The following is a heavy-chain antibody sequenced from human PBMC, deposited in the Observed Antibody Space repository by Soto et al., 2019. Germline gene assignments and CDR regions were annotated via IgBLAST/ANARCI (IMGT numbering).Heavy chain of an antibody. D-gene: IGHD2-21*02. J-gene: IGHJ5*02. CDR2: VSYDGNRK. CDR3: ARGLVVTAKGWFDL. Sequence: QVQLVQSGGGVVQPGRSLRLPCEASGFTFSSYSMNWVRQTPGKGLEWVAVVSYDGNRKYYADSVKGRFTISRDNAKNTLYLQMDNLRTYDTAVYYCARGLVVTAKGWFDLWGQGTLVTVSP. CDR1: GFTFSSYS. V-gene: IGHV3-30-3*01.